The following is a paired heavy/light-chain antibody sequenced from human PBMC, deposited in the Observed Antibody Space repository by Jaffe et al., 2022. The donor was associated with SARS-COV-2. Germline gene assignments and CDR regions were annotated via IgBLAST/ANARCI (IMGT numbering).Light chain of an antibody. V-gene: IGKV1-39*01. J-gene: IGKJ3*01. CDR3: QQSYSTLPFT. CDR1: QSISNY. Sequence: DIQMTQSPSSLSASVGDRVTITCRASQSISNYLNWYQQKPGKAPKLLIYAASSLQSGVPSRFSGSGSGTDFTLTISNLQPEDFATYYCQQSYSTLPFTFGPGTKVDIK. CDR2: AAS.
Heavy chain of an antibody. J-gene: IGHJ5*02. Sequence: QVQLQQWGAGLLKPSETLSLTCAVYGRSFSGYYWSWIRQPPGKGLEWIGEINSSETATYNPSLKSRVTLSVDTSKNQFSLKLTSVTAADTAVYYCARNDCTSTSCYFNWFDPWGQGTLVTVSS. V-gene: IGHV4-34*01. CDR1: GRSFSGYY. CDR2: INSSETA. D-gene: IGHD2-2*01. CDR3: ARNDCTSTSCYFNWFDP.